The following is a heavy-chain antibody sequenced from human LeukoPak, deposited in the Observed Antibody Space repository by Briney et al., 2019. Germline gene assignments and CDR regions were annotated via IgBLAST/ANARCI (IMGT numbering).Heavy chain of an antibody. J-gene: IGHJ3*02. Sequence: PSETLSLTCTVFGGSISSYYWSWVRQPPGKGLEWIGYIYYRGSTTYNPSLRSRVPISEDTSKTKFSLKLSSVTAADTAVYYCARVATYYDIVIGYYKGAFDIWGQGTMVTVSS. CDR3: ARVATYYDIVIGYYKGAFDI. CDR1: GGSISSYY. CDR2: IYYRGST. V-gene: IGHV4-59*01. D-gene: IGHD3-9*01.